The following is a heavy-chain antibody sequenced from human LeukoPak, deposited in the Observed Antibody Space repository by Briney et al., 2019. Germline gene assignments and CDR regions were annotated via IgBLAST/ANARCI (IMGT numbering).Heavy chain of an antibody. CDR2: IYYSGST. CDR3: ARRCSGPTCYTDAYDI. D-gene: IGHD2-2*02. CDR1: GGSISSYY. J-gene: IGHJ3*02. Sequence: SETLSLTCTVSGGSISSYYWTWIRQPPGKGLQWIGYIYYSGSTKYNPSLKSRVTISIDPSNKQFSLNLSSVTAADTAVYYCARRCSGPTCYTDAYDIWGQGTMVTVSS. V-gene: IGHV4-59*08.